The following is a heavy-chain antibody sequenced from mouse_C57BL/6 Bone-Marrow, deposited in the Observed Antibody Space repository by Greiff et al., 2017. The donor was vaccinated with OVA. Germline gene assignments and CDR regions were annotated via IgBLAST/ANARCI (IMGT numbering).Heavy chain of an antibody. CDR3: ARHELGFDY. V-gene: IGHV5-12*01. Sequence: EVHLVESGGGLVQPGGSLKLSCAASGFTFSDYYMDWVRQTPEKRLEWVAYISNGGGSTYYPDTVKGRFTISRDNTKNTLYLQMTRLKSEDTAMYYCARHELGFDYWGQGTTLTVSS. J-gene: IGHJ2*01. CDR2: ISNGGGST. CDR1: GFTFSDYY. D-gene: IGHD4-1*01.